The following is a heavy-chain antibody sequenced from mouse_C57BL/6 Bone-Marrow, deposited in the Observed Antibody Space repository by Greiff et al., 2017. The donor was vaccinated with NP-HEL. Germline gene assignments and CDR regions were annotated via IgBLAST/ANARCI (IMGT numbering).Heavy chain of an antibody. CDR2: IYPGSGNT. Sequence: VHLVESGAELVRPGASVKLSCKASGYTFTDYYINWVKQRPGQGLEWIARIYPGSGNTYYNEKFKGKATLTAEKSSSTAYMQLSSLTSEDSTVYFCARHSSGYRYAMDYWGQGTSVTVSS. CDR1: GYTFTDYY. CDR3: ARHSSGYRYAMDY. V-gene: IGHV1-76*01. D-gene: IGHD3-2*02. J-gene: IGHJ4*01.